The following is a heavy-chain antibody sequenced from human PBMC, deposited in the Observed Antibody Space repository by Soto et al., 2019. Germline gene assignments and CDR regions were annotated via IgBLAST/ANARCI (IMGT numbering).Heavy chain of an antibody. CDR2: IWYDGSNK. V-gene: IGHV3-33*01. CDR3: AGEGGTTVTPSYYYYYMDV. D-gene: IGHD4-17*01. CDR1: GFTFSSYG. J-gene: IGHJ6*03. Sequence: VQLVESGGGVVQPGRSLRLSCAASGFTFSSYGMHWVRQAPGKGLEWVAVIWYDGSNKYYADSVKGRFTISRDNSKNTLYLQMNSLRAEDTAVYYCAGEGGTTVTPSYYYYYMDVWGKGTTVTVSS.